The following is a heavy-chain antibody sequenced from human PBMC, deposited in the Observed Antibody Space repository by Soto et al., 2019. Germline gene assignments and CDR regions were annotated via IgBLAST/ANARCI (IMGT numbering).Heavy chain of an antibody. J-gene: IGHJ5*02. CDR3: ARVLSYYDSSGYRLSNWFDP. Sequence: PSETLSLTCTVSGGSISSGDYYWSWIRQPPGKGLEWIGYIYYSGSTYYNPSLKSRVTISVDTSKNQFSLKLSSVTAADTAVYYCARVLSYYDSSGYRLSNWFDPWGQGILVTVST. CDR2: IYYSGST. D-gene: IGHD3-22*01. V-gene: IGHV4-30-4*01. CDR1: GGSISSGDYY.